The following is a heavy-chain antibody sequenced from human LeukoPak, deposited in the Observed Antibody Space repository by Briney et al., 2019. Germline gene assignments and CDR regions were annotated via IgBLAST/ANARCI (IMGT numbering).Heavy chain of an antibody. CDR1: GFTFSNSW. Sequence: GGSLRLSCAASGFTFSNSWMSWVRQAPGKGLEWVSAISGSGGSTYYADSVKGRFTISRDNSKNTLYLQMNSLRAEDTAVYYCAKDRNYYDSSGYFDYWGQGTLVTVSS. J-gene: IGHJ4*02. CDR3: AKDRNYYDSSGYFDY. V-gene: IGHV3-23*01. CDR2: ISGSGGST. D-gene: IGHD3-22*01.